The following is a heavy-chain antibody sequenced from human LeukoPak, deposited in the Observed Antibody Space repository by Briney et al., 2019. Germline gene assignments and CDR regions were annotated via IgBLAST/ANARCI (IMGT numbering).Heavy chain of an antibody. CDR2: IYYSGST. D-gene: IGHD3-22*01. V-gene: IGHV4-39*01. J-gene: IGHJ3*02. Sequence: NPSETLSLTCTVSGGSISSSSYYWGWIRQPPGKGLEWIGSIYYSGSTYYNLSLKSRVTISVDTSKNQFSLKLSSVTAADTAVYYCARPRNLYYDSSGLSAFDIWGQGTMVTVSS. CDR1: GGSISSSSYY. CDR3: ARPRNLYYDSSGLSAFDI.